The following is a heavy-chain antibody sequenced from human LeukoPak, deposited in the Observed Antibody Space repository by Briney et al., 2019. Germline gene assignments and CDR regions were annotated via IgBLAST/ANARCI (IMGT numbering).Heavy chain of an antibody. Sequence: GGSLRLSCAASGFTFSSYWTSWVRQAPGKGLEWVANIKQDGSEKYYVDSVKGRFTISRDNAKNSLYLQMNSLRAEDTAVYYCARDCSGGSCRGSFDYWGQGTLVTVSS. CDR3: ARDCSGGSCRGSFDY. J-gene: IGHJ4*02. CDR2: IKQDGSEK. V-gene: IGHV3-7*01. D-gene: IGHD2-15*01. CDR1: GFTFSSYW.